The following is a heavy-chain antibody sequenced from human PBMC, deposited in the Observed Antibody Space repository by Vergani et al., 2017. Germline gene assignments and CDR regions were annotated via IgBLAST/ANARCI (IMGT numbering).Heavy chain of an antibody. CDR1: GGSIRSGGYY. CDR3: ASWRDLSAFDI. CDR2: IYYSGST. Sequence: QVQLQESGPGLVKPSQTLSLTCTVSGGSIRSGGYYWSWIRQHPGKGLEWIGYIYYSGSTNYNPSLKSRVTISVDTSKNQFSLKLSSVTAADTAVYYCASWRDLSAFDIWGQGTMVTVSS. J-gene: IGHJ3*02. V-gene: IGHV4-31*03. D-gene: IGHD3-3*01.